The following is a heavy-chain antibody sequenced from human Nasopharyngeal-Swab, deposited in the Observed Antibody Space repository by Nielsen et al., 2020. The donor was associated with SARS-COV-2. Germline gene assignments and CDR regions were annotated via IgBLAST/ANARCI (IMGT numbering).Heavy chain of an antibody. J-gene: IGHJ4*02. Sequence: GGSLRLSCAASGFTFSSYSMNWVRQAPGKGLEWVSSITSSSSYIYYADSVKGRFTISRDNAKNSLYLQMNSLRDEDTAVYYCARGRPLGGYYFGYFDLWGQGTLVTVSS. CDR2: ITSSSSYI. D-gene: IGHD3-3*01. CDR3: ARGRPLGGYYFGYFDL. V-gene: IGHV3-21*01. CDR1: GFTFSSYS.